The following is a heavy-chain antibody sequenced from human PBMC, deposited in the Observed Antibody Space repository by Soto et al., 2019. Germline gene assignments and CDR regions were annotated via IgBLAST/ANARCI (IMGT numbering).Heavy chain of an antibody. J-gene: IGHJ5*02. CDR3: AKGSLEYSASVDR. CDR1: GCSFNSYA. Sequence: EGQLLDSGGGLVQPGGSLRLACAASGCSFNSYAMVWVRQAPGKGLEWVSVISGRGGSSYFADSVKGRFTIYRDNSKNVLALEMNNLRAEDTATYFCAKGSLEYSASVDRCGHGTLVLVSS. V-gene: IGHV3-23*01. CDR2: ISGRGGSS. D-gene: IGHD5-12*01.